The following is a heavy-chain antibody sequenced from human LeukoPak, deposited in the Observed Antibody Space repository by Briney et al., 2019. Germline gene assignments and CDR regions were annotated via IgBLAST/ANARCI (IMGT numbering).Heavy chain of an antibody. D-gene: IGHD6-6*01. Sequence: SETLSLTCTLSGGSTSSSRYYWGWIRQPPGKGLEWIGSIYYSGSTYYNSSLKSRVTISVDTTKNQFSLKLSSVTAADTAVYYCARQGTTIAAPPFYFDYWGQGTLVTVSS. CDR3: ARQGTTIAAPPFYFDY. J-gene: IGHJ4*02. CDR2: IYYSGST. V-gene: IGHV4-39*01. CDR1: GGSTSSSRYY.